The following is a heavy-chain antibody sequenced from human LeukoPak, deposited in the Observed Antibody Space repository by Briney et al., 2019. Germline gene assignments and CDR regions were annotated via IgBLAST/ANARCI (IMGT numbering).Heavy chain of an antibody. CDR3: ARGVVAAAGRTFDF. D-gene: IGHD6-13*01. J-gene: IGHJ4*02. V-gene: IGHV4-59*01. CDR1: GGSISNYY. Sequence: SETLSLTCTVSGGSISNYYWTWIRQPPGKGLEWIGYIYYSGSTKYNPSLKSRVTISLDTSKNQFSLKLSSVTAADTAVYYCARGVVAAAGRTFDFWGQGTLVTVSS. CDR2: IYYSGST.